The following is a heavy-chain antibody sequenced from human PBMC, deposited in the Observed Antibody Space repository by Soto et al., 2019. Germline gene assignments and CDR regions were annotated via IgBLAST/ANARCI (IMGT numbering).Heavy chain of an antibody. D-gene: IGHD3-10*01. CDR1: GFTFTSSA. V-gene: IGHV1-58*01. CDR3: AADQLLGYYGSGTSNWFDP. J-gene: IGHJ5*02. Sequence: SVKVSCKASGFTFTSSAVQWVRQARGQRLEWIGWIVVGSGNTNYAQKFQERVTITRDMSTSTAYMELSSLRSEDTAVYYCAADQLLGYYGSGTSNWFDPWGQGTLVTVTS. CDR2: IVVGSGNT.